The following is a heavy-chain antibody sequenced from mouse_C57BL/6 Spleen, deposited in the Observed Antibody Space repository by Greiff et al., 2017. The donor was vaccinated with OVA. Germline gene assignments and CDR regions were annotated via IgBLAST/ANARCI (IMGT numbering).Heavy chain of an antibody. D-gene: IGHD1-1*01. CDR2: IYPGSGST. CDR3: ARVLCYGSSYGYFDG. J-gene: IGHJ1*03. V-gene: IGHV1-55*01. CDR1: GYTFTSYW. Sequence: QVQLQQPGAELVKPGASVKMSCKASGYTFTSYWITWVKQRPGQGLEWIGDIYPGSGSTNYNEKFKSKATLTVDTSSSTAYMQLSSLTYEDAAVYYCARVLCYGSSYGYFDGWGTGTTVTVSS.